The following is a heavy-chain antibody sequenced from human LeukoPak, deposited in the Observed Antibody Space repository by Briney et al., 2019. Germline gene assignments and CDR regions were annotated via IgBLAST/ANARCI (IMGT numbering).Heavy chain of an antibody. Sequence: GGSLRLSCAASGFTFSSYAMSWVRQAPGKGLEWVSIIHSDGRTDYVDSARGRFAISRDNSKDILYLQMNSLRVEDTAVYYCVRDRSGTYLDYWGQGTLVTVSS. V-gene: IGHV3-66*01. J-gene: IGHJ4*02. CDR2: IHSDGRT. CDR3: VRDRSGTYLDY. CDR1: GFTFSSYA. D-gene: IGHD1-26*01.